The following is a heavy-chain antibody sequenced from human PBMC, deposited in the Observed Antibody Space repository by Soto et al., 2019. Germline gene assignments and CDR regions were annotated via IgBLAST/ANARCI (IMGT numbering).Heavy chain of an antibody. Sequence: QVQLVQSGAEVKKPGASVKVSCKAPRYIFTAYFMHWVRQAPGQGLEWMGWINPNNGATHYGLSFQGRVTMTRDTSISTAYMELGSLRSDDTAVYYCVSHDPGARFDPWGQGTLVIVSS. CDR1: RYIFTAYF. CDR3: VSHDPGARFDP. V-gene: IGHV1-2*02. CDR2: INPNNGAT. D-gene: IGHD1-1*01. J-gene: IGHJ5*02.